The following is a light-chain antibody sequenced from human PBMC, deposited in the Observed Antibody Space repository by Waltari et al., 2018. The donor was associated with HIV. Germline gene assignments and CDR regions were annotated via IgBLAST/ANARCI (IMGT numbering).Light chain of an antibody. Sequence: EIVLTQSPATLSLSPGERATLSCRARQSVGSSLVWYQQKPGQAPRLLIYDASTRATGIPARFSGSGSGTDFTLTINSLEPEDFAIYYCLQRTNWPVTFGGGTKVEIK. CDR1: QSVGSS. V-gene: IGKV3-11*01. CDR3: LQRTNWPVT. J-gene: IGKJ4*01. CDR2: DAS.